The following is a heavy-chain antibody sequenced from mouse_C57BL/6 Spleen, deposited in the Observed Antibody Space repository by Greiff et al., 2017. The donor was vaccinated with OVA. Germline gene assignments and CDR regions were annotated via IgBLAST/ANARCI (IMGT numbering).Heavy chain of an antibody. J-gene: IGHJ2*01. V-gene: IGHV1-64*01. Sequence: QVQLQQPGAELVKPGASVKLSCKASGYTFTSYWMHWVKQRPGQGLEWIGLIHPNSGSTNYNEKFKSKVTLTVDKSSSTAYMQLSSLTSEDSAVYYCARGGQGFDYWGQGTTRTVSS. CDR1: GYTFTSYW. D-gene: IGHD1-1*02. CDR3: ARGGQGFDY. CDR2: IHPNSGST.